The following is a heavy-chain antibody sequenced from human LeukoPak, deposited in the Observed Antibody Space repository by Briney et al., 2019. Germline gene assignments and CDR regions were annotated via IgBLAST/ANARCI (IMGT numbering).Heavy chain of an antibody. J-gene: IGHJ5*02. CDR1: GFTFSDYY. V-gene: IGHV3-11*03. CDR2: ISSSTSYT. Sequence: GGSLRLSCAASGFTFSDYYMSRIRQAPGKGLEWVSYISSSTSYTNYADSVKGRFTISRDNAKNSLYLQMNGLRAEDTAVYYCARNYYGSGSYLGWLDPWGQGTLVTVSS. CDR3: ARNYYGSGSYLGWLDP. D-gene: IGHD3-10*01.